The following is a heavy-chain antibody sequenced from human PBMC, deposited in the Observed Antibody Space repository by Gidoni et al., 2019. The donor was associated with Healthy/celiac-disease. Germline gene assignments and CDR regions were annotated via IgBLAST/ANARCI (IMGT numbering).Heavy chain of an antibody. CDR2: ISGSGGST. CDR1: GFTFRSYA. CDR3: ASLGARYYYDSSGPYLGY. D-gene: IGHD3-22*01. Sequence: EVQLLESGGGLVQPGGSLRLSCAAPGFTFRSYAMSWVRQAPGKGLEWVSAISGSGGSTYYADSVKGRFTISRDNSKNTLYLQMNSLRAEDTAVYYCASLGARYYYDSSGPYLGYWGQGTLVTVSS. V-gene: IGHV3-23*01. J-gene: IGHJ4*02.